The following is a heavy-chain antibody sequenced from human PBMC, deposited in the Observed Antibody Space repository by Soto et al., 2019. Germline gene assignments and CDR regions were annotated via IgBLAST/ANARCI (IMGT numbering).Heavy chain of an antibody. CDR3: ARDYSSSFGYYYYGMDV. J-gene: IGHJ6*02. D-gene: IGHD6-6*01. CDR2: IWYVGSNK. V-gene: IGHV3-33*01. CDR1: GFTFSSYG. Sequence: QVQLVESGGGVVQPGRSLRLSCAASGFTFSSYGMHWVRQAPGKGLEWVAVIWYVGSNKYYADSVKGRFTISRDNSKNTLYLQMNSLRAEDTAVYYCARDYSSSFGYYYYGMDVWGQGTTVTVSS.